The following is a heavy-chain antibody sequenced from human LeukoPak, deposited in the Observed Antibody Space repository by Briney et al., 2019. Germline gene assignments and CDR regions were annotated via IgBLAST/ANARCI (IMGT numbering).Heavy chain of an antibody. Sequence: PSETLSLTCTVSGGSISGFYWSWIRQPPGKGLEWIGYIYYSGSAKYNPSLKSRVTISVDTSKNQFSLKLSSVTAADTAVYYCARHSGSYSLVDSWGQGTLVTVSS. CDR2: IYYSGSA. J-gene: IGHJ4*02. CDR1: GGSISGFY. D-gene: IGHD1-26*01. V-gene: IGHV4-59*08. CDR3: ARHSGSYSLVDS.